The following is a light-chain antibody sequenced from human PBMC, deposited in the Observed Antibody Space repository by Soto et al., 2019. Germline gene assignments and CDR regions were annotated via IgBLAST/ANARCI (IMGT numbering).Light chain of an antibody. CDR1: QSVRSNY. Sequence: EIVLTQSPDTLSLSPGERATLSCRASQSVRSNYLAWYQQKTGQAPRFLIYDASSRATGIPDRFSGSGSGTDFTLTISRLEPEDFAVYYCQQYGGSPLTFGGGTK. J-gene: IGKJ4*01. V-gene: IGKV3-20*01. CDR2: DAS. CDR3: QQYGGSPLT.